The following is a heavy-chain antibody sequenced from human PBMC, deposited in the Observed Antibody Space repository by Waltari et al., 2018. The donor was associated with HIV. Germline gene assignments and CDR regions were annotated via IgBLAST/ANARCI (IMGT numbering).Heavy chain of an antibody. CDR1: GGSISSRRHY. Sequence: QLQLQESGPGLVKPSETLSLTCPVSGGSISSRRHYWGWIRQPPGKGLEWIGSIYYRGSTYYNPSLKSRVTISVDTSKNQFSLKLSSVTAADTAVYYCARHPRTNLDYGDYWGQGTLVTVSS. CDR3: ARHPRTNLDYGDY. CDR2: IYYRGST. J-gene: IGHJ4*02. V-gene: IGHV4-39*01. D-gene: IGHD2-8*01.